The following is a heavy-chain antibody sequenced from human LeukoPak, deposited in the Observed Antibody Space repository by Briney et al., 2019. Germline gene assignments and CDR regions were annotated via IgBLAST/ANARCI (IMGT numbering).Heavy chain of an antibody. D-gene: IGHD2-2*01. CDR3: VRAAMPYIINGRRFDY. J-gene: IGHJ4*02. Sequence: PGGPLRLSCAASGFTSSAYDMHWVRQITGGGLEWVSTSGTVGDTFYSDSVKGRFTISRENAKNSVHLQMNSLRVEDSAIYFCVRAAMPYIINGRRFDYWGQGTLVTVSS. V-gene: IGHV3-13*04. CDR1: GFTSSAYD. CDR2: SGTVGDT.